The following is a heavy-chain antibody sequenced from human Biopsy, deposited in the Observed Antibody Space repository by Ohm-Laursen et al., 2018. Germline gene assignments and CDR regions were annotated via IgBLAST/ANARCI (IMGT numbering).Heavy chain of an antibody. D-gene: IGHD3-3*01. CDR1: GGSMTGYE. CDR2: IYYSGGT. J-gene: IGHJ4*02. CDR3: ARARIKTSGVLIPETYYFDS. Sequence: SQTLSLTCSVSGGSMTGYEWSWIRLAPGKGLEWIGYIYYSGGTKYNPSLASRVTFSVDMSKSQFSLKLYSVTAADTAVYYCARARIKTSGVLIPETYYFDSWGQGTLVTVSS. V-gene: IGHV4-59*01.